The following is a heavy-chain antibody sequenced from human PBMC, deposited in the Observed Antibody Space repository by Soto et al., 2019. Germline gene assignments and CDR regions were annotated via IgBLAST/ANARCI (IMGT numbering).Heavy chain of an antibody. CDR2: IYYSGST. V-gene: IGHV4-59*01. J-gene: IGHJ4*02. CDR1: GGSISSYY. CDR3: ARCRSGWERARYSDY. Sequence: QVQLQESGPGLVKPSETLSLTCTVSGGSISSYYWSWIRQPPGKGLEWIGYIYYSGSTNDDPSLKSRVTITGDTSKHQVPLKLGSVPAADTAVYYCARCRSGWERARYSDYRGQGPLVSVSS. D-gene: IGHD1-26*01.